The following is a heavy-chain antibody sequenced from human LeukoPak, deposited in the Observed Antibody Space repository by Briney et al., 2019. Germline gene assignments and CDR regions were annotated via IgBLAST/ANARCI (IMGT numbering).Heavy chain of an antibody. V-gene: IGHV4-59*01. D-gene: IGHD4-17*01. J-gene: IGHJ4*02. CDR2: IYYSGST. CDR3: ARDRSYGDYVYFDY. CDR1: GGSISSYY. Sequence: SETLSLTCTVSGGSISSYYWSWIRQPPGKGLEWIGYIYYSGSTNYNPSLKSRVTISVDTSKNQFSLKLSSVTAADTAVYYCARDRSYGDYVYFDYWGQGTLVTVSS.